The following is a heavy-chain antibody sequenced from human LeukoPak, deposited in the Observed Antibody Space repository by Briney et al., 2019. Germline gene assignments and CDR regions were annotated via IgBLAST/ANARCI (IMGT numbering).Heavy chain of an antibody. CDR2: ISSSSSTI. Sequence: GGSLRLSCAASGFTFSSYSMNWVRQAPGKGLEWVSYISSSSSTIYYADSVKGRFTISRDNAKNSLYLQMNSLRAEDTAVYYCARDSDFWSGYSTGYWGQGTLVTVSS. CDR3: ARDSDFWSGYSTGY. J-gene: IGHJ4*02. D-gene: IGHD3-3*01. CDR1: GFTFSSYS. V-gene: IGHV3-48*01.